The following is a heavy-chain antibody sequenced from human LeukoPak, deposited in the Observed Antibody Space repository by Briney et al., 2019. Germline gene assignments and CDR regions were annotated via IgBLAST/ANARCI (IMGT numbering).Heavy chain of an antibody. J-gene: IGHJ4*02. Sequence: ASVKVSCKTSGYTFSQYYLHWVRQAPGQGLEWMGWINPISGDTTYAPKFQGRVAMTRDTSISTAYMELSRLRSDDTAVYYCARYGGFGELIIDYWGQGTLVTVSS. CDR2: INPISGDT. D-gene: IGHD3-10*01. V-gene: IGHV1-2*02. CDR3: ARYGGFGELIIDY. CDR1: GYTFSQYY.